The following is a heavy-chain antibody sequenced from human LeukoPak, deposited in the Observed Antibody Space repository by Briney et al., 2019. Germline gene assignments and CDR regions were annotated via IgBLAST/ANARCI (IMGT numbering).Heavy chain of an antibody. CDR2: ISDSGGRT. D-gene: IGHD3-22*01. J-gene: IGHJ4*02. Sequence: GGSLRLSCTVSGITLSNYGMSWVRQAPGKGLEWAAGISDSGGRTNYADSVKGRFTISRDNPKNTLYLQMNSLRAEDTAVYFCAKRGVVIRVILVGFHKEAYYFDSWGQGALVTVSS. V-gene: IGHV3-23*01. CDR3: AKRGVVIRVILVGFHKEAYYFDS. CDR1: GITLSNYG.